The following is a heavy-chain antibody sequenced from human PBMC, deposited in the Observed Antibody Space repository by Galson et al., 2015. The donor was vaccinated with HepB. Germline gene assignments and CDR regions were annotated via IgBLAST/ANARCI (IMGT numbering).Heavy chain of an antibody. CDR3: ARVREAYDSSGYYRWSDY. CDR2: ISSSSNYI. V-gene: IGHV3-21*01. Sequence: SLRLSCAASGFTFSSYSMNWVRQAPGKGLEWVSSISSSSNYIYYAGSVKGRFTISRDNAKSSLYLQMNSLRAEDTAVYYCARVREAYDSSGYYRWSDYWGQGTLVTVSS. D-gene: IGHD3-22*01. CDR1: GFTFSSYS. J-gene: IGHJ4*02.